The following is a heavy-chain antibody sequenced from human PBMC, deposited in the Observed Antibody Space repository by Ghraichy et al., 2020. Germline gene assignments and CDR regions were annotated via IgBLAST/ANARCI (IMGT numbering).Heavy chain of an antibody. V-gene: IGHV4-59*01. J-gene: IGHJ4*02. CDR2: IYYSGST. CDR1: GGSISSYY. Sequence: SETLSLTCTVSGGSISSYYWSWIRQPPGKGLEWIGYIYYSGSTNYNPSLKIRVTISVDTSKNQFSLKLSSVTAADPAVYYCASAYSSSWFYFDYWGQGTLVTVSS. CDR3: ASAYSSSWFYFDY. D-gene: IGHD6-13*01.